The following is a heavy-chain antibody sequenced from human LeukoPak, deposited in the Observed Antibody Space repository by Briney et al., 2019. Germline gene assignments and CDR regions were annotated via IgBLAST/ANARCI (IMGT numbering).Heavy chain of an antibody. CDR1: RGSLRSDY. CDR2: IYTSGTT. Sequence: ETLSLTCTVSRGSLRSDYWSSIPHPAGPRRELIRRIYTSGTTNYTPSLKSRVTMSVDTSKNQFSLKLSSVTAADTAVYYCARAPTGTGGWNWFDPWGQGTLVTVSS. D-gene: IGHD1-1*01. CDR3: ARAPTGTGGWNWFDP. V-gene: IGHV4-4*07. J-gene: IGHJ5*02.